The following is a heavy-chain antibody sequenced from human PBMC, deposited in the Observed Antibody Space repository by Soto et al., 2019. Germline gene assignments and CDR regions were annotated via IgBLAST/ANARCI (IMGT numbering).Heavy chain of an antibody. J-gene: IGHJ6*02. CDR3: ARGTGYCSGGSCYGVGYYYGMDV. CDR2: INPSGGST. Sequence: GASVKVSCKASGYTFTSYYMHWVRQAPGQGLEWMGIINPSGGSTSYAQKFQGRVTMTRDTSTSTVYMELSSLRSEDTAVYYCARGTGYCSGGSCYGVGYYYGMDVWGQGTTVTVSS. V-gene: IGHV1-46*01. D-gene: IGHD2-15*01. CDR1: GYTFTSYY.